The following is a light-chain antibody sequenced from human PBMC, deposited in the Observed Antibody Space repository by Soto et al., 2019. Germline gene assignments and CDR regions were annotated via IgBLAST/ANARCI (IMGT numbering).Light chain of an antibody. Sequence: IQLTQSPSSLSASVGDRVTITCRASQDIAIYLAWYQQKPGEAPKLLIYAASTLYGGVPSRFSGSGSGTDFVLTITSLQAEDFATYYCQQLRMYPSTFGGGTKVYIK. J-gene: IGKJ4*01. CDR1: QDIAIY. CDR2: AAS. CDR3: QQLRMYPST. V-gene: IGKV1-9*01.